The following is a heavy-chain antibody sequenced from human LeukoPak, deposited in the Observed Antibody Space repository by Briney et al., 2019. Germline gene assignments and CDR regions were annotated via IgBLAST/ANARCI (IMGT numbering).Heavy chain of an antibody. V-gene: IGHV4-34*01. CDR1: GGSFSGYY. CDR2: INHSGST. Sequence: SETLSLICAVYGGSFSGYYWSWIRQPPGKGLEWIGEINHSGSTNYNPSLKSRVTISVDTSKNQFSLKLSSVTAADTAVYYCARGWGSGPNYYYYYMDVWGKGTTVTVSS. J-gene: IGHJ6*03. D-gene: IGHD2-15*01. CDR3: ARGWGSGPNYYYYYMDV.